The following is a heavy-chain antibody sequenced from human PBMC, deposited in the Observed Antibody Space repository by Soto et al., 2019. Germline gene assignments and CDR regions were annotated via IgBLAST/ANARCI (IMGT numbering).Heavy chain of an antibody. CDR1: GFTVSGNY. CDR2: IYSGGST. D-gene: IGHD2-2*01. Sequence: GGSLRLSCAASGFTVSGNYMSWVRQAPGKGLEWVSVIYSGGSTYYADSVKGRFTISRHNSKNTLYLQMNSLRAEDTAVYYCARDGTTSRTKPYYYYMDVWGKGTTVTVSS. V-gene: IGHV3-53*04. J-gene: IGHJ6*03. CDR3: ARDGTTSRTKPYYYYMDV.